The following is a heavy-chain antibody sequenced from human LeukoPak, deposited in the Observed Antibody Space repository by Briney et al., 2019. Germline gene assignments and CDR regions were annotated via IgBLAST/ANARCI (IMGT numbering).Heavy chain of an antibody. J-gene: IGHJ6*02. CDR1: VGTFISYA. Sequence: GASVNVSFKASVGTFISYAISWVRQAPGQGLEWMGGIIPIFGTANYAQKFQGRVTITADESTSTAYMELSSLRSEDTAVYYCARELERWLQPVYGMDVWGQGTTVTVSS. CDR2: IIPIFGTA. D-gene: IGHD5-24*01. V-gene: IGHV1-69*01. CDR3: ARELERWLQPVYGMDV.